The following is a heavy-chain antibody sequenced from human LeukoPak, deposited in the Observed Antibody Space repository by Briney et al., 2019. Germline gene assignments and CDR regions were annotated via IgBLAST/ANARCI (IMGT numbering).Heavy chain of an antibody. D-gene: IGHD4-17*01. CDR1: GGSISSYY. CDR3: ARYYGDYASTLGYYYGMDV. CDR2: IYYSGST. Sequence: SSETLSLTCTVSGGSISSYYWSWIRQPPGKGLEWIGYIYYSGSTNYNPSLKSRVTISVDTSKNQFSLKLSSVTAADTAVYYCARYYGDYASTLGYYYGMDVWGQGTTVTVSS. J-gene: IGHJ6*02. V-gene: IGHV4-59*08.